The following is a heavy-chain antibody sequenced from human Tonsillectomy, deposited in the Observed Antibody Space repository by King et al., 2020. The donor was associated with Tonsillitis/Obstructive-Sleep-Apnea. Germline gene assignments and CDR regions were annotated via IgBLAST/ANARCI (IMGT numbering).Heavy chain of an antibody. J-gene: IGHJ4*02. CDR3: VMDDKDGRHFDY. CDR1: GSPFPRPS. V-gene: IGHV1-46*01. CDR2: LPPRDGIT. D-gene: IGHD2-15*01. Sequence: VPLVPSGAALPPPGASVKVSCRASGSPFPRPSLHWVRPAPGQGLEWLGLLPPRDGITPSAPQFPGRVTMTRDPATSTVNMEVSSLTSEDTAVYYCVMDDKDGRHFDYWGQGSLVTVAS.